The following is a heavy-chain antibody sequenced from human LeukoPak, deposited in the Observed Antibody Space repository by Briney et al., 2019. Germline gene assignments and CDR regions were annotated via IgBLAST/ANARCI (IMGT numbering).Heavy chain of an antibody. Sequence: GGSLRLSCAASGFTFSSYWMSWVRQAPGRGLEWVANIRQDGSEKYYVDSVKGRFTISRDNAKNSLYLQMNSLRAEDTAVYYCARDVLRYFDWTKVGAFDIWGQGTMVTVSS. CDR3: ARDVLRYFDWTKVGAFDI. J-gene: IGHJ3*02. D-gene: IGHD3-9*01. CDR2: IRQDGSEK. CDR1: GFTFSSYW. V-gene: IGHV3-7*01.